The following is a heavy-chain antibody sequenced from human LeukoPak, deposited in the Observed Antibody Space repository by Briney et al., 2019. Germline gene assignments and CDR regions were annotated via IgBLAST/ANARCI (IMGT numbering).Heavy chain of an antibody. J-gene: IGHJ4*02. Sequence: ASVEVSCKASGYTFTSYGISWVRQAPGQGLEWMGWISAYNGNTNYAQKLQGRVTMTTETSTSTAYMELRSLRSDDTAVYYYARGGYCSSTSCYPILIFDYWGQGTLVTVSS. D-gene: IGHD2-2*01. V-gene: IGHV1-18*01. CDR1: GYTFTSYG. CDR2: ISAYNGNT. CDR3: ARGGYCSSTSCYPILIFDY.